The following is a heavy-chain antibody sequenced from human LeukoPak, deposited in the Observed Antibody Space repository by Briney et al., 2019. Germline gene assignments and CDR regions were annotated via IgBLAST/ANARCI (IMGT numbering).Heavy chain of an antibody. J-gene: IGHJ4*02. CDR1: GFTFSSYW. V-gene: IGHV3-7*01. CDR2: IKQDGSEK. CDR3: ASEVRLVPDY. Sequence: GGSLRLSCGASGFTFSSYWMSWVRQAPGKGLEWVANIKQDGSEKYYVDSVKGRFTISRDNAKNSLYLQMNSLRAEDTAVYYCASEVRLVPDYWGQGTLVTVSS. D-gene: IGHD6-19*01.